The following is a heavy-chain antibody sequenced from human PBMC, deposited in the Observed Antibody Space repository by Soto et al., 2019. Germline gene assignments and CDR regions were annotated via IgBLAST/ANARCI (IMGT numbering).Heavy chain of an antibody. D-gene: IGHD3-22*01. V-gene: IGHV1-69*13. CDR3: ARARYFYDSSGLDY. Sequence: SVKVSCKASGGTLSSYASSWVRQAPGQGLEWMGGIIPIFGTANYAQKFQGRVTITADESTSTAYMELSSLRSEDTSVYYCARARYFYDSSGLDYWGQGAPVTSPQ. J-gene: IGHJ4*02. CDR1: GGTLSSYA. CDR2: IIPIFGTA.